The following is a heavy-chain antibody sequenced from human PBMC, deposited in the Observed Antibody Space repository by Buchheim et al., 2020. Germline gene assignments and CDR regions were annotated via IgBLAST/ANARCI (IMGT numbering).Heavy chain of an antibody. J-gene: IGHJ4*02. CDR1: GGSISSYY. CDR2: IYYSGST. D-gene: IGHD3-3*01. CDR3: ARGPWYYDFWSGYFKAVDY. Sequence: QVQLQESGPGLVKPSETLSLTCTVSGGSISSYYWSWIRQPPGKGLEWIGYIYYSGSTNYNPSLKSRVTISVDTSKNQFSLKLSSVTAADTAVYYCARGPWYYDFWSGYFKAVDYWGQGTL. V-gene: IGHV4-59*08.